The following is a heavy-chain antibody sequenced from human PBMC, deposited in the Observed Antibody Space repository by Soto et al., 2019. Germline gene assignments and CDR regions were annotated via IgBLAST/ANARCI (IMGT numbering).Heavy chain of an antibody. CDR1: GGTFSSYA. V-gene: IGHV1-69*12. J-gene: IGHJ3*02. CDR3: ASTSTGTTLMGDAFDI. CDR2: IIPIFGTA. D-gene: IGHD1-7*01. Sequence: QVQLVQSGAEVKKPGSSVKVSCKASGGTFSSYAISWVRQAPGQGLEWMGGIIPIFGTANYAQKFQGRVTITADESTSTAYMELSSLRSEDTAVYYCASTSTGTTLMGDAFDIWGQGTMVTVSS.